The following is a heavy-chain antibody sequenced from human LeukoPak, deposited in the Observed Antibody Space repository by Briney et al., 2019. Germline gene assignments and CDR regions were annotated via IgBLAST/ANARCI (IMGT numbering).Heavy chain of an antibody. CDR1: GGSISSSSYY. D-gene: IGHD3-22*01. J-gene: IGHJ4*02. Sequence: PSETLSLTCTVSGGSISSSSYYWGWIRQPPGKGLEWIGSIYYSGSTYYNPSLKSRVTISVDTSKNQFSLKLSSVTAADTAVYYCARVKYYYDSSGYYYGGFDYWGQGTLVTVSS. V-gene: IGHV4-39*01. CDR3: ARVKYYYDSSGYYYGGFDY. CDR2: IYYSGST.